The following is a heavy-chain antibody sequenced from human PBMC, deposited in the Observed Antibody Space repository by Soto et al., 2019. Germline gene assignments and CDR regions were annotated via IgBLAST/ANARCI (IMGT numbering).Heavy chain of an antibody. J-gene: IGHJ4*02. D-gene: IGHD2-2*01. CDR1: GFTFSSYG. CDR3: ARACGDIVVVPAATNYYLDY. V-gene: IGHV3-33*01. Sequence: SLRLSCAASGFTFSSYGMHWVRQAPGKGLEWVAVIWYDGSNKYYADSVKGRFTISRDNSKNTLYLQMNSLRAEDTAVYYCARACGDIVVVPAATNYYLDYWGQGTLVTISS. CDR2: IWYDGSNK.